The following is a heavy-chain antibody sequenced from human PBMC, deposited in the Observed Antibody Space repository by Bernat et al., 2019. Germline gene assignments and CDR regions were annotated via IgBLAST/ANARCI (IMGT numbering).Heavy chain of an antibody. CDR2: IHSDGSRT. J-gene: IGHJ6*02. V-gene: IGHV3-74*01. CDR3: ARMGYSGYETYYYYYGMDV. Sequence: EVQLVESGGGLVQPGGSLRLSCAASGFIFRSYWMHWVRQAPGEGLVWVSRIHSDGSRTNYADSVKGRFTISRDNAKNSLYLQMNSLRDEDTAVYYCARMGYSGYETYYYYYGMDVWGQGTTVTVSS. CDR1: GFIFRSYW. D-gene: IGHD5-12*01.